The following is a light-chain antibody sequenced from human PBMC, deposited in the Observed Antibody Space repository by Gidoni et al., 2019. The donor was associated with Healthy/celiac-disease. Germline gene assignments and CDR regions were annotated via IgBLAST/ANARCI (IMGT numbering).Light chain of an antibody. J-gene: IGKJ1*01. V-gene: IGKV3-15*01. CDR1: QSVSSN. Sequence: EIVMTQSPATLSVSPGERATLSCRASQSVSSNLAWYQQKPGQAPRLLIYGASTRATGIPARFSGSGPGTEFTLTISSLQSEDFAVSYCQQYNNWPQTFGQRTKVEIK. CDR2: GAS. CDR3: QQYNNWPQT.